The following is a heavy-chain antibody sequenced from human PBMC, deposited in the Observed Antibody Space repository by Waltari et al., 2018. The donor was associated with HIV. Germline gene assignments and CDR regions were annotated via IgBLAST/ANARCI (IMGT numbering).Heavy chain of an antibody. CDR2: IYYSGST. CDR3: ARAVQGYCSGGSCENYFDY. Sequence: QLQLQESGPGLVKPSEALSLTCTVSGGSLSRSISYWVWIRQPPGKGLEWIGSIYYSGSTYYNPSLKSRVTISVDTSKNQVSLKLSSVTAADTAVYYCARAVQGYCSGGSCENYFDYWGQGTLVTVSS. J-gene: IGHJ4*02. V-gene: IGHV4-39*01. D-gene: IGHD2-15*01. CDR1: GGSLSRSISY.